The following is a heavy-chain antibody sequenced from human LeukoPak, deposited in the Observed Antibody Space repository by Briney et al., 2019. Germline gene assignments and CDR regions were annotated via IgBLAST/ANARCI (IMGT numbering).Heavy chain of an antibody. J-gene: IGHJ4*02. V-gene: IGHV4-39*01. CDR2: IYYSGST. D-gene: IGHD5-18*01. CDR3: ARPRGYSYGYLIDY. CDR1: GGSISSSSYY. Sequence: SETLSLTCTVPGGSISSSSYYWGWIRQPPGKGLEWIGSIYYSGSTYYNPSLKSRVTISVDTSKNQFSLKLSSVTAADTAVYYCARPRGYSYGYLIDYWGQGTLVTVSS.